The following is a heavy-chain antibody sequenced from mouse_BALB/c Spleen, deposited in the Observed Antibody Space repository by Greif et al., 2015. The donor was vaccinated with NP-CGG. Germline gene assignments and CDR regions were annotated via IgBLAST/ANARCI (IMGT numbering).Heavy chain of an antibody. D-gene: IGHD4-1*01. V-gene: IGHV14-3*02. CDR2: IDPANGNT. Sequence: VQLQQSGAELVKPGASVKLSRTASGFNIKDTYMHWVKQRPEQGLERIGRIDPANGNTKYDPKFQGKATITADTSSNTAYLQLSSRTSEDTAVYYCARGAGTGFAYWGQGTLVTVSA. CDR3: ARGAGTGFAY. CDR1: GFNIKDTY. J-gene: IGHJ3*01.